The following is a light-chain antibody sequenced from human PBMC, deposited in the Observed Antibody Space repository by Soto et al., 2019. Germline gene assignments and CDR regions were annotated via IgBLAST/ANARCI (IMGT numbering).Light chain of an antibody. J-gene: IGKJ2*01. CDR3: QQYARPPYA. V-gene: IGKV3-20*01. CDR1: QRISNSY. CDR2: DAS. Sequence: EIGLTQSSGTVSLSPGERATLSCRASQRISNSYLAWYQQKPGQAPRLLLYDASSRATGIPDRVSGSGSGTDFTLTISRLEPEDFAVYYCQQYARPPYALGQGTKVDIK.